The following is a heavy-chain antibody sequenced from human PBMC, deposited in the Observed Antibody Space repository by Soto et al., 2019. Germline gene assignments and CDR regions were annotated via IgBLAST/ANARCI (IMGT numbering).Heavy chain of an antibody. J-gene: IGHJ5*02. CDR1: GITFTN. V-gene: IGHV3-23*01. CDR2: IAAVAHST. CDR3: ATGGRNGWYFFDH. D-gene: IGHD6-19*01. Sequence: GGSLRLSCTASGITFTNMNWVRQAPGKGLEWVSAIAAVAHSTYYADSVRGRFASSRDDSRNTLYLQMDRLRAEDTAVYYCATGGRNGWYFFDHWGQGTQVTVS.